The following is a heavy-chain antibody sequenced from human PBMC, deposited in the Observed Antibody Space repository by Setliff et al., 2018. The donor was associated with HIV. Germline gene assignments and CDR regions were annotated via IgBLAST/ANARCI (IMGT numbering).Heavy chain of an antibody. D-gene: IGHD3-3*01. V-gene: IGHV4-34*01. CDR1: GGSLSAYS. CDR2: INHSRST. CDR3: ARRSGYYSPWEY. J-gene: IGHJ4*02. Sequence: TLSLTCAVYGGSLSAYSWTWIRQPPEKGLEWIGEINHSRSTKYNPSLKSRVTISLDTSKNQCSLKLSSVTAADTAVYYCARRSGYYSPWEYWGQGTLVTVSS.